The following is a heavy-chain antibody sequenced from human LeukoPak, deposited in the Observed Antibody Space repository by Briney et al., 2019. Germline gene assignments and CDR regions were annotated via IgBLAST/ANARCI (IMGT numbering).Heavy chain of an antibody. V-gene: IGHV3-7*01. Sequence: PGGSLRLSCEASGFTFSGYWMNWVRQAPGKGLEWVANIKQDGSEKYYVDSVKGRFTISRDNAKNSLFLQMNSLRAEDTAVYHCARDLSASGGLDYWGQGTLVTVSS. D-gene: IGHD3-10*01. CDR1: GFTFSGYW. CDR2: IKQDGSEK. J-gene: IGHJ4*02. CDR3: ARDLSASGGLDY.